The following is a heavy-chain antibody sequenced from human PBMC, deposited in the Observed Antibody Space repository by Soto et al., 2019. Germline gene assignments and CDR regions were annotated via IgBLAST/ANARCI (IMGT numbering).Heavy chain of an antibody. CDR1: DLTFGAP. D-gene: IGHD6-19*01. CDR3: ASPQRISSVWSYH. J-gene: IGHJ5*02. V-gene: IGHV3-72*01. Sequence: EVQLVESGEALFQPGGPLKLSLGPSDLTFGAPKWNGVRKAPGKGLEWVARIRNKGGFITEYAASVQGRFTVSRDDSKNSVFLQMNSLKTEDTALYYCASPQRISSVWSYHWGQGTLVTVSS. CDR2: IRNKGGFIT.